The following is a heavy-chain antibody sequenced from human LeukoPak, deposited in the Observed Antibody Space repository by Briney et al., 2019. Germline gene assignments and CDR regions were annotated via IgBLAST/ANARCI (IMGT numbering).Heavy chain of an antibody. CDR3: ARDPYSGNYGPYYYYYMDV. CDR2: INSDGSST. J-gene: IGHJ6*03. CDR1: GFTFSSYW. V-gene: IGHV3-74*01. Sequence: PGGSLRLSCAASGFTFSSYWMHSVRQAPGKGLVWVSRINSDGSSTSYADSVKGRFTISRDNAKNSVYLQMDSLRVEDTAVYYCARDPYSGNYGPYYYYYMDVWGKGTTVTISS. D-gene: IGHD1-26*01.